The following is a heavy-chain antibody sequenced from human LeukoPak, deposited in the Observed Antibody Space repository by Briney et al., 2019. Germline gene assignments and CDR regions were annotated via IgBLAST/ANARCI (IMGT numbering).Heavy chain of an antibody. D-gene: IGHD6-13*01. Sequence: GGSLRLSCAASGFIFSSYSMNWVRQAQGKGLEWVSSISSSSSYIYYADSVKGRFTISRDNAKNSLYLQMNSLRAEDTAVYNCARDAIAAAGFYYFDYWGQGTLVTVSS. J-gene: IGHJ4*02. V-gene: IGHV3-21*01. CDR3: ARDAIAAAGFYYFDY. CDR1: GFIFSSYS. CDR2: ISSSSSYI.